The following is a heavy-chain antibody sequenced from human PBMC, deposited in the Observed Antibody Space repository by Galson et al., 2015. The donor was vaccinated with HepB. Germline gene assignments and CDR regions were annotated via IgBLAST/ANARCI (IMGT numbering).Heavy chain of an antibody. D-gene: IGHD3-16*01. Sequence: ETLSLTCTVSGGSISSSSYYWSWIRQPPGKGLEWIGYIYYSGSTNYNPSLKSRVTISVDTSKNQFSLKLSSVTAADTAVYYCARRLGCSMAECFYAFDIWGQGTMVTVSS. J-gene: IGHJ3*02. CDR1: GGSISSSSYY. V-gene: IGHV4-61*05. CDR2: IYYSGST. CDR3: ARRLGCSMAECFYAFDI.